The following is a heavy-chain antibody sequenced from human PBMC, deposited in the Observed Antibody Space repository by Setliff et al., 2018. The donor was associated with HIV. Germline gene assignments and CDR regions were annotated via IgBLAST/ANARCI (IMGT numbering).Heavy chain of an antibody. J-gene: IGHJ3*02. CDR3: ARAAGYSSSWHRYAFEI. CDR1: GYTFTGYY. CDR2: IDPNSGDT. Sequence: ASVKVSCKASGYTFTGYYLHWVRQAPGQGLEWMGWIDPNSGDTKYEQKFQGRVSMTRDTSISTVYMELSSLRSDDTAVYYCARAAGYSSSWHRYAFEIWGQGTMVTVSS. V-gene: IGHV1-2*02. D-gene: IGHD6-13*01.